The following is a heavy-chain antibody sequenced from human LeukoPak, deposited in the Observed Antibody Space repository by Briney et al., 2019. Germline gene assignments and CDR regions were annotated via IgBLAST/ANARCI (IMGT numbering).Heavy chain of an antibody. V-gene: IGHV4-34*01. J-gene: IGHJ4*02. CDR1: GGSFSGYY. CDR2: INHSGST. Sequence: SETLSLTCAVYGGSFSGYYWSWIRQSPGKGLEWIGEINHSGSTNYKPSLKSRVTVSVDTSKTQFSLKLSSVTAADTAVYYCAAADPGRYFDYWGQGTLVTVSS. CDR3: AAADPGRYFDY. D-gene: IGHD6-13*01.